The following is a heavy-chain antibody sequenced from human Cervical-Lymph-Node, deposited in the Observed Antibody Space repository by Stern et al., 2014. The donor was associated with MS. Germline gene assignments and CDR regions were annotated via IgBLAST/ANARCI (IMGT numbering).Heavy chain of an antibody. CDR2: INSDESST. CDR3: ARGVMVAATYAYDI. V-gene: IGHV3-74*02. J-gene: IGHJ3*02. Sequence: EVQLVESGGGLVQPGGSLRLSFAASGFTFSTYWLHWVRQAPGKGLVCVSRINSDESSTTYADSVKGRFSISRDNDKNTLYLQMNSLRAEDTAVYYCARGVMVAATYAYDIWGQGTMVTISS. D-gene: IGHD2-15*01. CDR1: GFTFSTYW.